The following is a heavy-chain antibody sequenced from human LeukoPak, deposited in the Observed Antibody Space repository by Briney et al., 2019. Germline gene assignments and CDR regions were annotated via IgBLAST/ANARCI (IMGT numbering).Heavy chain of an antibody. J-gene: IGHJ4*02. CDR3: ANENAN. CDR2: ISYDGSNK. V-gene: IGHV3-30-3*02. Sequence: GRSLRLSCAASGFTFSSYAMHWVRQAPGKGLEWVAVISYDGSNKYYADSVKGRFTISRDNSKNTLYLQMNSLRAEDTAVYYCANENANWGQGTLVTVSS. CDR1: GFTFSSYA.